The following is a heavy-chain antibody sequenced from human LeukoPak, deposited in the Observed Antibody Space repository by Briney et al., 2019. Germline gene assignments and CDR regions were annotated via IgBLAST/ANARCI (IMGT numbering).Heavy chain of an antibody. CDR3: ATNNYAH. D-gene: IGHD5-18*01. CDR2: IMSGGGT. J-gene: IGHJ4*02. Sequence: KGLEWVSTIMSGGGTFHADSVKGRFTISRDNSKNTLYLQMNSLRAEDTAFYYCATNNYAHWGQGPLVTVSS. V-gene: IGHV3-23*01.